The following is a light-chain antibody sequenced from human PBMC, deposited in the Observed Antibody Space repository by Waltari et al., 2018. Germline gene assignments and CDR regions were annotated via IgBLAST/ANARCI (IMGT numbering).Light chain of an antibody. V-gene: IGKV3-20*01. Sequence: ETVLTQSPGTLSLSPGERATLSCRASQSVTSSHLAWYQQKPGQAPRLLIYGASSRATGSPDRFSGSGSGTDFTLTITRLEPEDFAVYYCQKYGNSPRTFGQGTEVEIK. J-gene: IGKJ1*01. CDR1: QSVTSSH. CDR2: GAS. CDR3: QKYGNSPRT.